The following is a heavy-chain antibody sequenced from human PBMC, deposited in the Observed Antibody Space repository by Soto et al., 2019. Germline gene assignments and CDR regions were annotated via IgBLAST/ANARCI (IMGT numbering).Heavy chain of an antibody. J-gene: IGHJ3*02. CDR3: ARDLYYSSGRYVDHEAFDI. CDR2: ISPHNDRT. Sequence: QVQLVQSGADVKKPGASVKVSCKASGYNFTSYGISWVRQAPGQGLEWMGWISPHNDRTKYARRFQDRVTMTTETPTITVYMELGSLRSDDTAVYYCARDLYYSSGRYVDHEAFDIWGQGTVVTVSS. D-gene: IGHD6-19*01. CDR1: GYNFTSYG. V-gene: IGHV1-18*01.